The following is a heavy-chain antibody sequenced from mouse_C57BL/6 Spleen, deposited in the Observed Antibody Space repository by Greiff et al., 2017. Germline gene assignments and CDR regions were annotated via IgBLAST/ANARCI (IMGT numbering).Heavy chain of an antibody. CDR1: GFSLTSYG. Sequence: VHLVESGPGLVQPSQSLSITCTVSGFSLTSYGVHWVRPSPGKGLEWLGVIWSGGSTDYNAAFISRLSISKDNSKSQVFYKMNSLQADDRSIYYCARRGLYDYYYAMDYRGQGTSVTVSS. V-gene: IGHV2-2*01. CDR3: ARRGLYDYYYAMDY. J-gene: IGHJ4*01. D-gene: IGHD2-4*01. CDR2: IWSGGST.